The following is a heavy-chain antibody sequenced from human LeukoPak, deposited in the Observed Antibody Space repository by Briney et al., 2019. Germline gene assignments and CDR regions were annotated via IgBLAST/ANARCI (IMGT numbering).Heavy chain of an antibody. CDR3: ARHAYYYDRSGSYEAFDI. CDR2: IYYSGNT. V-gene: IGHV4-39*01. Sequence: PSETLSLTCTVSGGSTSSSSNYWGWIRQPPGKGLEWIGSIYYSGNTYYNPSLKGRVTISVDTSKNQFSLKLSSVTAADTAVYYCARHAYYYDRSGSYEAFDIWGQGTMVTVSS. CDR1: GGSTSSSSNY. D-gene: IGHD3-22*01. J-gene: IGHJ3*02.